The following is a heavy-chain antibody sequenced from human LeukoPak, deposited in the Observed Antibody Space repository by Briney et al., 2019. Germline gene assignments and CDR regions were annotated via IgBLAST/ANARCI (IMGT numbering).Heavy chain of an antibody. Sequence: SETLSLTCTVSGYSISSGYYWGWIRPPPGKGLEWIGSIYHSGSTYYNPSLKSRVTISVDTSKNQFSLKLSSVTAADTAVYYCARYYDFWSGYRYFDYWGQGTLVTVSS. J-gene: IGHJ4*02. CDR2: IYHSGST. CDR3: ARYYDFWSGYRYFDY. V-gene: IGHV4-38-2*02. D-gene: IGHD3-3*01. CDR1: GYSISSGYY.